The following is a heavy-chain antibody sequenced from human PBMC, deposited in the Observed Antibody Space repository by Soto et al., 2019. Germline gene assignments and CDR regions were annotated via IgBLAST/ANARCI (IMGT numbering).Heavy chain of an antibody. CDR1: GGSISSYY. V-gene: IGHV4-59*01. D-gene: IGHD2-15*01. J-gene: IGHJ4*02. Sequence: PSETLSLTCTVSGGSISSYYWGWIRQPPGKGLEWIGYIYYSGSTNYNPSLKSRVTISVDTSKNQFSLKLSSVTAADTAVYYCARDDCSGGSCYFDYWGQGTLVTVSS. CDR2: IYYSGST. CDR3: ARDDCSGGSCYFDY.